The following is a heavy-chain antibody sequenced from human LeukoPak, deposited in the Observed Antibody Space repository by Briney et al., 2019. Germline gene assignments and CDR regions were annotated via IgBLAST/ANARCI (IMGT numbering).Heavy chain of an antibody. D-gene: IGHD3-16*01. V-gene: IGHV4-39*01. CDR1: GGSISSSSYY. Sequence: SETLSLTCTVSGGSISSSSYYWGWIRQPPGKGLEWIGSIYYSGSTYYNPSLKSRVTISVDTSKNQFSLKLSSVTAADTAVYYCARGLRYRSSPWGQGTLVTVSS. CDR3: ARGLRYRSSP. J-gene: IGHJ4*02. CDR2: IYYSGST.